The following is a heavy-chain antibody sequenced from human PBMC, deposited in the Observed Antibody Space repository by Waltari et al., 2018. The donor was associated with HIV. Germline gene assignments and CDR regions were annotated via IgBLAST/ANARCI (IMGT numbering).Heavy chain of an antibody. J-gene: IGHJ2*01. CDR3: ARLGSSEGWYFDL. CDR2: IYPGDFDT. D-gene: IGHD6-19*01. Sequence: EVQLVQSGAEVKKPGESLKISCKGSGYSFTSYWIGWVRQMPGKGLEWMGIIYPGDFDTRYSPAVQGQVTISADKSISTAYLQWSSLKASDTAMYYWARLGSSEGWYFDLWGRGTLVTVSS. V-gene: IGHV5-51*03. CDR1: GYSFTSYW.